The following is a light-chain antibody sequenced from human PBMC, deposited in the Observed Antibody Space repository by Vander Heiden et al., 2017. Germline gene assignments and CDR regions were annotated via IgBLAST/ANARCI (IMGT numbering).Light chain of an antibody. J-gene: IGKJ3*01. Sequence: DIQMTQSPSSVSASVGDRVTLTCRASQRITTWLAWYQQKPGKAPKLLIYAASTVQSGVPSRFSGSGSGTDFTLTISSLQPDDSATYYCQQANSFPFTFGPGTKVGIK. CDR3: QQANSFPFT. CDR2: AAS. V-gene: IGKV1-12*01. CDR1: QRITTW.